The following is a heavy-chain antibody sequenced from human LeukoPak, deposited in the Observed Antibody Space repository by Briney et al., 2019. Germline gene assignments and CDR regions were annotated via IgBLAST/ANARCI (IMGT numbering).Heavy chain of an antibody. CDR3: ARDRLDSSGYYFLSTPIDY. Sequence: ASVKVSCKASGYTFTNYGISWVRQAPGEGLEWMGWISTYNGNTDYAQKVQGRVTMTTDTSTSTAYMELWSLRSDDTVIYYCARDRLDSSGYYFLSTPIDYWGQGTLVTVSS. D-gene: IGHD3-22*01. CDR2: ISTYNGNT. CDR1: GYTFTNYG. J-gene: IGHJ4*02. V-gene: IGHV1-18*01.